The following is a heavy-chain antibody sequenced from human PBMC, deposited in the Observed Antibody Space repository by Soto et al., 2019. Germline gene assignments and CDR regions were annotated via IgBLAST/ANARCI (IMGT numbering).Heavy chain of an antibody. Sequence: EVQLVESGGGLVKPGGSLRLSCAASGFTFSSYSMNWVRQAPGKGLEWVSSISSSSSYIYYADSVKGRFTITRDNXXXXXXXXXXXXXXXXXXXYXXARARSCSGGSCYYYYFDYWGQGTLVTVSS. CDR1: GFTFSSYS. CDR3: ARARSCSGGSCYYYYFDY. J-gene: IGHJ4*02. CDR2: ISSSSSYI. V-gene: IGHV3-21*01. D-gene: IGHD2-15*01.